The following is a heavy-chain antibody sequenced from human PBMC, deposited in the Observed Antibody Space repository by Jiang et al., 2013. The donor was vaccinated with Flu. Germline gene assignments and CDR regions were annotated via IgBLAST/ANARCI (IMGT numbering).Heavy chain of an antibody. CDR2: IYYSGST. CDR1: GGSISSSSYY. Sequence: GLVKPSETLSLTCTVSGGSISSSSYYWGWIRQPPGKGLEWIGSIYYSGSTYYNPSLKSRVTISVDTSKNQFSLKLSSVTAADTAVYYCASPSNQLLYWGLGGGSFDYWGQGTLVTVSS. J-gene: IGHJ4*02. CDR3: ASPSNQLLYWGLGGGSFDY. D-gene: IGHD2-2*02. V-gene: IGHV4-39*01.